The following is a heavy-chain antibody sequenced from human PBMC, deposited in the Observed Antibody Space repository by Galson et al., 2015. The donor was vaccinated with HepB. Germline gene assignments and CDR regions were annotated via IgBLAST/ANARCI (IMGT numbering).Heavy chain of an antibody. CDR1: GYTFTSYA. D-gene: IGHD3-3*01. CDR2: INAGNGNT. CDR3: ARGYDFWSGYRFGYYYGMDV. V-gene: IGHV1-3*01. J-gene: IGHJ6*02. Sequence: SVKVSCKASGYTFTSYAMHWVRQAPGQRLEWMGWINAGNGNTKYSQKFQGRVTITRDTSASTAYMELSSLRSEDTAVYYCARGYDFWSGYRFGYYYGMDVWGQGTTVTVSS.